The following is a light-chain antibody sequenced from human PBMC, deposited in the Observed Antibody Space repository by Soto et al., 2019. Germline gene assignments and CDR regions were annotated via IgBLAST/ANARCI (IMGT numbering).Light chain of an antibody. J-gene: IGKJ1*01. Sequence: EIMMTQSPDTLSVSPGERATLSCRASQSVSDKVAWYQQKPGQAPRLLIYGASTRATGIPARFSGSGSGTEFTLTISSLQSEDFAVYYCQQYNNWPPWTFGQGTKVDIK. CDR3: QQYNNWPPWT. V-gene: IGKV3-15*01. CDR1: QSVSDK. CDR2: GAS.